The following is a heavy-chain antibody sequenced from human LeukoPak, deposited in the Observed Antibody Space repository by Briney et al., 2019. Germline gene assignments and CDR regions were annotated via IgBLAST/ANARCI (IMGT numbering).Heavy chain of an antibody. V-gene: IGHV3-21*01. Sequence: GGSLRLSCAASGFTFSSYSMNWVRQAPGKGLEWVSSISSSSSYIYYADSVKGRFTISRDNAKNSLYLQMNSLRAEDTAVYYCAREGDYGDQYYFDYWGQGTLVTVSS. CDR3: AREGDYGDQYYFDY. CDR1: GFTFSSYS. J-gene: IGHJ4*02. D-gene: IGHD4-17*01. CDR2: ISSSSSYI.